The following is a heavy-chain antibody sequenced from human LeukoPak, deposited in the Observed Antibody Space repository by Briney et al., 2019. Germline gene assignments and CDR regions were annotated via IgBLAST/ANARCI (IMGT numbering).Heavy chain of an antibody. V-gene: IGHV3-23*01. J-gene: IGHJ6*02. Sequence: PGGSLRLSCAASGFTFSSYAMSWVRQAPGKGLEWVSAISGSGGSTYYADSVKGRFTISRDNSKNTLYLQMNSLRAEDTAVYYCANRGYGDYAYYYYGMDVWGQGTTVTVSS. CDR1: GFTFSSYA. CDR2: ISGSGGST. CDR3: ANRGYGDYAYYYYGMDV. D-gene: IGHD4-17*01.